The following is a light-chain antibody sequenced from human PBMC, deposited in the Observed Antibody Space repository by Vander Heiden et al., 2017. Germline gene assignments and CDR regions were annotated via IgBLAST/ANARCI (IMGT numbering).Light chain of an antibody. CDR2: EVS. V-gene: IGLV2-14*01. CDR3: SSYRDSSTRYV. Sequence: QSALTQPASVSGSPGQSITISCTGPSSDVGYYNYVSWYQPHPGKAPKLMIAEVSNRPSGVSNRFSGSKSGNTASLTISGLQAEDEADYYCSSYRDSSTRYVFGTGTKVTVL. CDR1: SSDVGYYNY. J-gene: IGLJ1*01.